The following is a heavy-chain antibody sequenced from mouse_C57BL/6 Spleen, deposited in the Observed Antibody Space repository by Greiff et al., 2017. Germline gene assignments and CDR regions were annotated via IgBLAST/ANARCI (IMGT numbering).Heavy chain of an antibody. J-gene: IGHJ4*01. CDR2: ISYDGSN. Sequence: EVKVEESGPGLVKPSQSLSLTCSVTGYSITSGYYWNWIRQFPGNKLEWMGYISYDGSNNYNPSLKNRIAITRDTSKNQFFLKLNSVTTEDTATYYCAREEYYGSIAMDYWGQGTSVTVSS. CDR1: GYSITSGYY. CDR3: AREEYYGSIAMDY. D-gene: IGHD1-1*01. V-gene: IGHV3-6*01.